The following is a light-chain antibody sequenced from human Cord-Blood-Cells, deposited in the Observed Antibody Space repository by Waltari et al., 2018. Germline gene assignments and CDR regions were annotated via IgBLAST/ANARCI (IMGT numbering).Light chain of an antibody. CDR3: QQYSSSPP. Sequence: EIVLTQSPGTLSLSPGERATLSGRASQSVGSSYLAWYQQKPGQAPRFLIYGASSRATGIPDRFSGSGSGTDFTLTISRLEPEDFAVYYCQQYSSSPPFGAATNVDI. V-gene: IGKV3-20*01. J-gene: IGKJ3*01. CDR2: GAS. CDR1: QSVGSSY.